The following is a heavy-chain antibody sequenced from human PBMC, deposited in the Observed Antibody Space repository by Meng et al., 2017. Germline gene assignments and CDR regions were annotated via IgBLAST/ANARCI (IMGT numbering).Heavy chain of an antibody. V-gene: IGHV7-4-1*02. CDR3: ARVGYCSGGSCPDY. CDR1: GGTFSSYA. D-gene: IGHD2-15*01. J-gene: IGHJ4*02. CDR2: INTNTGNP. Sequence: QGRVVRAGGEGKKTGSSVKVSCKASGGTFSSYAMNWVRQAPGQGLEWMGWINTNTGNPTYAQGFTGRFVFSLDTSVSTAYLQISSLKAEDTAVYYCARVGYCSGGSCPDYWGQGTLVTVSS.